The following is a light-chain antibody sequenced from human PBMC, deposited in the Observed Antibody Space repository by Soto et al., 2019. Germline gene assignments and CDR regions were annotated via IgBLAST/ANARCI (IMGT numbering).Light chain of an antibody. V-gene: IGKV1-17*03. CDR3: QQLNSYPH. Sequence: DVQMTQSPSAMSASVGDRVTITCRASQGISNYLAWFQQKPGKAPNLLIYGASTLQSGVPSRFSGSGSGTEFTLTISSLQPEDFATYYCQQLNSYPHFGQGTRLEIK. J-gene: IGKJ5*01. CDR2: GAS. CDR1: QGISNY.